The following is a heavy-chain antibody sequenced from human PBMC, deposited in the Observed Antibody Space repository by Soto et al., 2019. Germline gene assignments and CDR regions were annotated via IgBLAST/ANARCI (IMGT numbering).Heavy chain of an antibody. V-gene: IGHV3-64D*06. CDR3: VNSRGGGYNHPGY. D-gene: IGHD5-12*01. J-gene: IGHJ4*02. CDR2: ISSNGGST. Sequence: GGSLRLSCSASGFTFSSYAMHWVRQAPGKGLEYVSAISSNGGSTYYADSVKGRFTISRDNSKNTLYLQMSSLRAEDTAVYYCVNSRGGGYNHPGYWGQGTLVTVSS. CDR1: GFTFSSYA.